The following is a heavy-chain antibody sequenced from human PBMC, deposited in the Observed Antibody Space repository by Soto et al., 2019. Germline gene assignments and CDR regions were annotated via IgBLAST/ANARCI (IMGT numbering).Heavy chain of an antibody. D-gene: IGHD4-17*01. J-gene: IGHJ6*02. CDR3: TRVGKGGDYYYFGMDV. CDR2: IYYSGTT. V-gene: IGHV4-30-4*08. CDR1: GGSINSVGYY. Sequence: SETLSLTCNVSGGSINSVGYYWSWIRQHTGKGLEWIGYIYYSGTTYYNPSLKSRVTISVDTSKNQFSLKVTSVTAADTAVYYCTRVGKGGDYYYFGMDVWGQGTTVTVSS.